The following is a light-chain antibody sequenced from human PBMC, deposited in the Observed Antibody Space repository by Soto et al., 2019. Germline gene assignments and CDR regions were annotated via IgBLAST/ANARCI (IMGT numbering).Light chain of an antibody. V-gene: IGKV1-17*01. CDR1: QDIGND. CDR2: AAS. CDR3: LQYSSYPYT. Sequence: DIQMTQSPSSLSASVGDIVTITCRASQDIGNDLGWSQQRPGEAPKSLIYAASILQGGVPSRFSGSGSGTEFTLTIAGLQPEDFASYYCLQYSSYPYTFGQGTKLEIK. J-gene: IGKJ2*01.